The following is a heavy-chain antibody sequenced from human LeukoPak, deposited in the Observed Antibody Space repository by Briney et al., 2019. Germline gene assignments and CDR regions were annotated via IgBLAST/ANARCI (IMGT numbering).Heavy chain of an antibody. CDR1: GFTFSSYA. V-gene: IGHV3-23*01. CDR3: ATGGSMAHEGIHS. J-gene: IGHJ4*02. Sequence: PGGSLRLSCAASGFTFSSYAMHWVRQAPGKGLEWVCSISNTGGFTYHADSMKGRFTISRDNSKNTLFLQMKSLRGDDTAVYYCATGGSMAHEGIHSWGQGTLVIVSS. D-gene: IGHD2/OR15-2a*01. CDR2: ISNTGGFT.